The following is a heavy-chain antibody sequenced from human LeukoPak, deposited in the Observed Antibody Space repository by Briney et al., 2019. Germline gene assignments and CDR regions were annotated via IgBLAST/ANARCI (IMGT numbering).Heavy chain of an antibody. J-gene: IGHJ4*02. CDR1: GFTFSSYA. V-gene: IGHV3-64*01. Sequence: GGSLRLSCAASGFTFSSYAMHWVRQAPGKGLEYVSAISSNGGSTYYANSVKGRFTISRDNSKNTLHLQMGSLRAEDMAVYYCARWVEGTTYFDYWGQGTLVTVSS. CDR3: ARWVEGTTYFDY. D-gene: IGHD1-1*01. CDR2: ISSNGGST.